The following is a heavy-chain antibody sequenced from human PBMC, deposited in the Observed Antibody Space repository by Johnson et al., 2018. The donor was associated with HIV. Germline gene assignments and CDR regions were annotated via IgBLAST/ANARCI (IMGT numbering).Heavy chain of an antibody. CDR2: ISYDGSNK. D-gene: IGHD3-10*01. V-gene: IGHV3-30-3*01. Sequence: QGLLVESGGGVVQPGRSLRLSCAASGFTFSSYAMHWVRQAPGKGLEWVAVISYDGSNKYYADSVKGRFTISRDNSKNTLYLQMNSLRAEDTAVYYCASTGSGSDDAFDIWGQGTMVTVSS. CDR1: GFTFSSYA. J-gene: IGHJ3*02. CDR3: ASTGSGSDDAFDI.